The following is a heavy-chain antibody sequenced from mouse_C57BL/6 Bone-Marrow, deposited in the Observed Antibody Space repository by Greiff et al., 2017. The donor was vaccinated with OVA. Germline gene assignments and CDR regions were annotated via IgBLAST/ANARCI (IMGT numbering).Heavy chain of an antibody. Sequence: EVKLQQSGPELVKPGASVKISCKASGYTFTDYYMNWVKQSHGKSLEWIGDINPNNGGTSYNQKFKGKATLTVDKSSSTAYMELRSLTSEDSAVYYCARYGTTVDYWGQGTTLTVSS. V-gene: IGHV1-26*01. D-gene: IGHD1-1*01. CDR3: ARYGTTVDY. J-gene: IGHJ2*01. CDR1: GYTFTDYY. CDR2: INPNNGGT.